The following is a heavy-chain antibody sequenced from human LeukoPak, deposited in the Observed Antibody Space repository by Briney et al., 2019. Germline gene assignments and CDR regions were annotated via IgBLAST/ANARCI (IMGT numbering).Heavy chain of an antibody. V-gene: IGHV4-39*01. J-gene: IGHJ4*02. CDR1: GGSISSSSYY. CDR2: VYYSGST. Sequence: SETLSLTCTVPGGSISSSSYYWGWIRQPPGKGLEWIGRVYYSGSTYYNPSLKSRVTISVDTSKNQFSLKLSSVTAADTAVYYCARAQQQLGPSDYWGQGTLVTVSS. CDR3: ARAQQQLGPSDY. D-gene: IGHD6-13*01.